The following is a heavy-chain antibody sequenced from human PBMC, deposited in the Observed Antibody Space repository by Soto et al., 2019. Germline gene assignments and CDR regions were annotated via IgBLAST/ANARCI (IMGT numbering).Heavy chain of an antibody. Sequence: ASVKVSCKASGYTFTSYYMHWARQAPGQGLEWMGIINPSGGSTSYAQKFQGRVTMTRDTSTSTVYMELSSLRSEDTAVYYCARDVPPKGYSDYWGQGTLVTVSS. V-gene: IGHV1-46*03. CDR1: GYTFTSYY. CDR2: INPSGGST. CDR3: ARDVPPKGYSDY. D-gene: IGHD2-21*01. J-gene: IGHJ4*02.